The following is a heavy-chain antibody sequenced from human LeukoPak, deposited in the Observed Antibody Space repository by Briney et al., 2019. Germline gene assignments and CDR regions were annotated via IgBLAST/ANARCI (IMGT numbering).Heavy chain of an antibody. CDR1: GFTFSSYA. D-gene: IGHD3-3*01. Sequence: GRSLRLSCAVSGFTFSSYAMHWVRQAPGKGLEWVAVISYDGSNKYYADSVKGRFTISRDNSKNTLYLQMNSLRAEDTAVYYCARGLYYDFWSGFAYWGQGTLVTVSS. J-gene: IGHJ4*02. V-gene: IGHV3-30-3*01. CDR3: ARGLYYDFWSGFAY. CDR2: ISYDGSNK.